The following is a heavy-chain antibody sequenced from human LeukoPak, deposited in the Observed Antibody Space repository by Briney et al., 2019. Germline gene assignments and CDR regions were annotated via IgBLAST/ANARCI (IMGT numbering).Heavy chain of an antibody. CDR1: GYFISSGYY. V-gene: IGHV4-38-2*01. Sequence: SETLSLTCAVSGYFISSGYYWGWIRQPPGKGLEWIGSIYHSGSTYYNPSLKSRVTISIDTSKKQFSLKLSSVSAADTAVYYCARVGGGSGPYYFDYWGQGTLVTVPS. J-gene: IGHJ4*02. CDR2: IYHSGST. D-gene: IGHD6-19*01. CDR3: ARVGGGSGPYYFDY.